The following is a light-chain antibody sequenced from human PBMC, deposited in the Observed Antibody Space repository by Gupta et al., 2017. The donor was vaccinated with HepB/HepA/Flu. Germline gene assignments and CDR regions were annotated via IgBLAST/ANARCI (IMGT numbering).Light chain of an antibody. Sequence: LTHPPTLAACPGPPITISCTGTSSDVGGYNYVSWYQQHPGKAPKLMIYDVSNRPSGVSNRFSGSKSGNTASLTISGLQAEDEADYYCSSYTSSSTPVVFGGGTKLTVL. J-gene: IGLJ2*01. CDR2: DVS. CDR1: SSDVGGYNY. V-gene: IGLV2-14*03. CDR3: SSYTSSSTPVV.